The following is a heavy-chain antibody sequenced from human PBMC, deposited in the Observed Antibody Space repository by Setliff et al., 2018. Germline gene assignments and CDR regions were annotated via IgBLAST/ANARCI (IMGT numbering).Heavy chain of an antibody. CDR3: ARYYDSSGYYDADFDY. Sequence: SETLSLTCAVYGGSFSGYYWSWIRQPPGKGLEWIGEINHSGSTNYNPSLKSRVTISVDTSKNQFSLKLSSVAAADTAVYYCARYYDSSGYYDADFDYWGQGTLVTVSS. V-gene: IGHV4-34*01. D-gene: IGHD3-22*01. CDR2: INHSGST. CDR1: GGSFSGYY. J-gene: IGHJ4*02.